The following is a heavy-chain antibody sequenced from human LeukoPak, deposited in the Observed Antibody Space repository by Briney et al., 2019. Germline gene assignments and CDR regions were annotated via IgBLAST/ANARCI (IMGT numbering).Heavy chain of an antibody. CDR2: INHSGST. V-gene: IGHV4-34*01. D-gene: IGHD3-10*01. J-gene: IGHJ6*02. CDR1: GGSFSGYY. CDR3: ARYGSGSYHYYYYGMDV. Sequence: PSETLSLTCAVYGGSFSGYYWSWIRQPPGKGLEWIGEINHSGSTNYNLSLKSRVTISVDTSKNQFSLKLSSVTAADTAVYYCARYGSGSYHYYYYGMDVWGQGTTVTVSS.